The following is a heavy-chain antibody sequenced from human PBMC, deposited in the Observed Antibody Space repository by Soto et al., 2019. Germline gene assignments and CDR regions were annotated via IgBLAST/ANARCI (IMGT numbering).Heavy chain of an antibody. J-gene: IGHJ6*02. Sequence: GGSLRLSCAASGFTFSSYAMHWVRQAPGKGLEWVAVISYDGSNKYYADSVKGRFTISRDNSKNTLYLQMNSLRAEDTAVYYCARDLIVVVPAAIGYYYYYGMDVWGQGTTVTVS. V-gene: IGHV3-30-3*01. D-gene: IGHD2-2*02. CDR2: ISYDGSNK. CDR1: GFTFSSYA. CDR3: ARDLIVVVPAAIGYYYYYGMDV.